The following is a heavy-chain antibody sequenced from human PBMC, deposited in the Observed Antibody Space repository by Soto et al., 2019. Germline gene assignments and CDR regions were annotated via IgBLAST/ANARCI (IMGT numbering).Heavy chain of an antibody. J-gene: IGHJ3*02. D-gene: IGHD1-20*01. Sequence: KPSETLSLTCAVSGGSISSGGYSWSWIRRPPGKGLEWIGYIYHSGSTYYNPSLKSRVTISVDRSKNQFSLKLSSVTAADTAVYYCAREGRGYNAFDIWGQGTMVTVSS. CDR1: GGSISSGGYS. CDR3: AREGRGYNAFDI. CDR2: IYHSGST. V-gene: IGHV4-30-2*01.